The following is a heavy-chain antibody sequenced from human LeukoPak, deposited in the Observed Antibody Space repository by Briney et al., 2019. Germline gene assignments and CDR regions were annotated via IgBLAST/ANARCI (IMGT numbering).Heavy chain of an antibody. J-gene: IGHJ6*03. CDR2: ISWNSDTV. D-gene: IGHD3-22*01. V-gene: IGHV3-9*03. Sequence: GGSLRLSCAASGFTFDDYAMHWVRQAPGKGLEWVSSISWNSDTVAYADSVKGRFIISRDNADNSLFLQVNSLRTEDMALYYCARDLYDSSGYYPGYMDVWGKGTTVTVSS. CDR3: ARDLYDSSGYYPGYMDV. CDR1: GFTFDDYA.